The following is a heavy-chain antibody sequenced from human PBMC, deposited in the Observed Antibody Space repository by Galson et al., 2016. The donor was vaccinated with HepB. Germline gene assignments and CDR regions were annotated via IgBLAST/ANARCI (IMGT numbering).Heavy chain of an antibody. V-gene: IGHV2-5*02. CDR3: AHRRRSLNWYFFDS. Sequence: PALVKPTQTLTLTCTFSGFSLTTNGESVGWIRQPPGKGLEWLALIYWDDEKRYSPSLHGRLTVTKDTSQNEVVLTLTNMDPVDTGTYFCAHRRRSLNWYFFDSWGQGALVTVSS. CDR1: GFSLTTNGES. J-gene: IGHJ4*02. CDR2: IYWDDEK.